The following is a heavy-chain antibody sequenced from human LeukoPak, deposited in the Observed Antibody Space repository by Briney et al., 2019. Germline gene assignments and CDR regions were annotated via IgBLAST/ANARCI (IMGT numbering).Heavy chain of an antibody. Sequence: GGSLRLSCAASGFTFSSYAMSWVRQAPGKGLEWVSAISGSGGSTYYADSVKGRFTISRDNSKNTLYLQMNSLRAEDTAVYYCAKVSWWFGGFPYDYWGQGTLVTVSS. J-gene: IGHJ4*02. CDR3: AKVSWWFGGFPYDY. CDR2: ISGSGGST. CDR1: GFTFSSYA. D-gene: IGHD3-10*01. V-gene: IGHV3-23*01.